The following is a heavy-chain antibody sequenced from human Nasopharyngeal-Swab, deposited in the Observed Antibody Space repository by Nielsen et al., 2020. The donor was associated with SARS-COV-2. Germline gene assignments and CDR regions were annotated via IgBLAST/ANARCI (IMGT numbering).Heavy chain of an antibody. CDR2: IKQDGSEK. Sequence: VCQMPGKGLEWVANIKQDGSEKYYVDSVKGRFTISRDNAKNSLYLQMNSLRAEDTAVYYCARVPYNWNYNRTQLKYYFDYWGQGTLVTVSS. V-gene: IGHV3-7*02. D-gene: IGHD1-7*01. J-gene: IGHJ4*02. CDR3: ARVPYNWNYNRTQLKYYFDY.